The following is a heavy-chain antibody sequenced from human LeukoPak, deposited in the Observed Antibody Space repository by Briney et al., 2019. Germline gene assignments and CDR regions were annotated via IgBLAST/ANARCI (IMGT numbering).Heavy chain of an antibody. J-gene: IGHJ6*02. CDR1: GGSFSGYY. Sequence: PSETLSLTCAVYGGSFSGYYWSWIRQPPGKGLEWIGEINHSGSTNYNPSLKSRATISVDTSKNQFSLKLSSVTAADTAGYYCARGRAAAGLGYGMDVWGQGTTVTVSS. CDR3: ARGRAAAGLGYGMDV. V-gene: IGHV4-34*01. D-gene: IGHD6-13*01. CDR2: INHSGST.